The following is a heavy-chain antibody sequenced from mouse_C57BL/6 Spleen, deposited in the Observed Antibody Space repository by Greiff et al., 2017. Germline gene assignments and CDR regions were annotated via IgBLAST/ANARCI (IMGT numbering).Heavy chain of an antibody. CDR2: IYPGSGST. J-gene: IGHJ4*01. CDR3: ARGNSNLYYAMDY. V-gene: IGHV1-55*01. D-gene: IGHD2-5*01. Sequence: QVQLQQPGAELVKPGASVKMSCKASGYTFTSYWITWVKQRPGQGLEWIGDIYPGSGSTNYNEKFKSKATLTVDTSSSTAYMQLSSLTSEDSAVYYCARGNSNLYYAMDYWGQGTSVTVSS. CDR1: GYTFTSYW.